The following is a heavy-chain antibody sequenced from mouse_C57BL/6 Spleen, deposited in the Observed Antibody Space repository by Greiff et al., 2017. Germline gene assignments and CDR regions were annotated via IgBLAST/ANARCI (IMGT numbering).Heavy chain of an antibody. D-gene: IGHD1-1*01. V-gene: IGHV10-1*01. CDR3: VRLRYYGSSYWYFDV. J-gene: IGHJ1*03. Sequence: EVQVVESGGGLVQPKGSLKLSCAASGFSFNTYAMIWVRQAPGKGLEWVARIRSKSNNYATYYADSVKDRFTISRDDSESMLYLQMNNLKTEDTAMYYCVRLRYYGSSYWYFDVWGTGTTVTVSS. CDR1: GFSFNTYA. CDR2: IRSKSNNYAT.